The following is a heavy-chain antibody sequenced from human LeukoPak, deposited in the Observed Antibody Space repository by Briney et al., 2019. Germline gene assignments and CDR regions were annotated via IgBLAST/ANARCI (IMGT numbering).Heavy chain of an antibody. CDR2: INHSGST. CDR1: GGSFSGYY. Sequence: SETLSLTCAVYGGSFSGYYWSWIRQPPGKGLEWIGEINHSGSTNYNPSLKSRVTISVDTSKNQFSLKLSSVTAADTAVYYCARRGYSSGFSHFDYWGQGTLVTVSS. V-gene: IGHV4-34*01. CDR3: ARRGYSSGFSHFDY. J-gene: IGHJ4*02. D-gene: IGHD6-19*01.